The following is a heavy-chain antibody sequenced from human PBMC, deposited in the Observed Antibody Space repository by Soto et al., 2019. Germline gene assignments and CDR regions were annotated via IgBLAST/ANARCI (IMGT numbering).Heavy chain of an antibody. V-gene: IGHV4-39*01. CDR1: GGSITSSGSA. D-gene: IGHD1-1*01. J-gene: IGHJ4*02. CDR3: ARHIHNQGFEYYFDS. Sequence: PSETLSLTCNASGGSITSSGSAWGWIRQSPGKGLEWIGTIDYSGNIYYIPSLKSRITISVDTSKNQISLKLSSVTAADTAVYYCARHIHNQGFEYYFDSWGQGTRVTVSS. CDR2: IDYSGNI.